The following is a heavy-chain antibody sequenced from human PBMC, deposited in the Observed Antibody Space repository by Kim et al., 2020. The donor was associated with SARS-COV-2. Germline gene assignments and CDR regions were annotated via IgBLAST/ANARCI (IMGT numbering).Heavy chain of an antibody. J-gene: IGHJ5*02. D-gene: IGHD2-21*01. Sequence: YGASVKSRFTISRDDSKNTAYLQMDSLKTEDTAVYYCTRSVMATQDWFDPWGQGTLVTVSS. V-gene: IGHV3-73*01. CDR3: TRSVMATQDWFDP.